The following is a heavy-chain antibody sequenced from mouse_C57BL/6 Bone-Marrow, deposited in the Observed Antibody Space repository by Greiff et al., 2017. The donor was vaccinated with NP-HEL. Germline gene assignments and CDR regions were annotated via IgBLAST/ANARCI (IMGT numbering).Heavy chain of an antibody. CDR1: GFSLTSYG. CDR3: AKITTVVATDYAMDY. D-gene: IGHD1-1*01. V-gene: IGHV2-5*01. Sequence: QVHVKQSGPGLVQPSQSLSITCTVSGFSLTSYGVHWVRQSPGKGLEWLGVIWRGGSTDYNAAFMSRLSIIKDNSKSQVFFKMNSLQADDTAIYYCAKITTVVATDYAMDYWGQGTSVTVSS. CDR2: IWRGGST. J-gene: IGHJ4*01.